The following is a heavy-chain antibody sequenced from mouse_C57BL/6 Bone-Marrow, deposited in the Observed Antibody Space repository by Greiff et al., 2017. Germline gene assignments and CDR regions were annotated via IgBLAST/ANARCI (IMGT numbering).Heavy chain of an antibody. D-gene: IGHD1-1*01. Sequence: EVKLMESGGGLVKPGGSLKLSCAASGFTFSSYTLSWVRQTPEKRLQWVAAIRGGGGNTSYPDSVKGRFTISRDNGKNILYLQMSSLRSEDTALYYCSRQVTTVLATKYFDVWGTGTTVTGSS. CDR3: SRQVTTVLATKYFDV. J-gene: IGHJ1*03. CDR2: IRGGGGNT. CDR1: GFTFSSYT. V-gene: IGHV5-9*01.